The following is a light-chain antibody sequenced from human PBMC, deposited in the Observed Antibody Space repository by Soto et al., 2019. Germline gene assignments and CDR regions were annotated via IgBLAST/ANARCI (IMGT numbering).Light chain of an antibody. CDR1: QSVTSTF. CDR3: QQYGRSPWT. V-gene: IGKV3-20*01. Sequence: EIVLTQSPGPLSLSPGDRATLSCRASQSVTSTFLAWYQQKPGQAPRLLIYGASSRATGIPDRFSGSGSGTDFTLTISRLEPEDFAVYYCQQYGRSPWTFGQGTKVEVK. CDR2: GAS. J-gene: IGKJ1*01.